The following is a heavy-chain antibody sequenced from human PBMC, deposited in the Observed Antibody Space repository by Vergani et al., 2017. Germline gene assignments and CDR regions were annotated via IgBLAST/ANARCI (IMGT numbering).Heavy chain of an antibody. CDR3: ARPDNYGDYVPFDY. J-gene: IGHJ4*02. CDR1: GGSIRSYY. V-gene: IGHV4-59*01. Sequence: QVQLQESGPGLVKPSETLSLTCTVSGGSIRSYYCSWIRQPPGKGLEWIGYINYSGSTNYNPSLKSRVTISVDTSKNQFSLKLSSVTAADTSVYYCARPDNYGDYVPFDYWGQGTLVTVSS. CDR2: INYSGST. D-gene: IGHD4-17*01.